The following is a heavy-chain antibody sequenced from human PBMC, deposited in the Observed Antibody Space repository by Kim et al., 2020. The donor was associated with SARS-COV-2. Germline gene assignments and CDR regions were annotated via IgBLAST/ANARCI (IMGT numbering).Heavy chain of an antibody. CDR3: ARDLYSSSWRRPFDY. D-gene: IGHD6-13*01. J-gene: IGHJ4*02. Sequence: VSVKSRITVTPDTSKNQFSLQLNAVTPEDTAVYYCARDLYSSSWRRPFDYWGQGTLVTVSS. V-gene: IGHV6-1*01.